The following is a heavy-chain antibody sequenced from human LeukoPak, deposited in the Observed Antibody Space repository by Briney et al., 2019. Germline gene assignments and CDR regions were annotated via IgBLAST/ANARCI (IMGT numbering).Heavy chain of an antibody. J-gene: IGHJ4*02. D-gene: IGHD3-9*01. CDR2: IKSKTDGRTT. Sequence: GGALKLPCAASGFTVSNAWMSWTRQAPGRGPDSGGSIKSKTDGRTTDYAAPVKGRFTISRDDSKNTLYLQMNSLKNEDTAVYYCTTQYYDILTGYRYLFDYWGQGTLVTVSS. CDR3: TTQYYDILTGYRYLFDY. V-gene: IGHV3-15*01. CDR1: GFTVSNAW.